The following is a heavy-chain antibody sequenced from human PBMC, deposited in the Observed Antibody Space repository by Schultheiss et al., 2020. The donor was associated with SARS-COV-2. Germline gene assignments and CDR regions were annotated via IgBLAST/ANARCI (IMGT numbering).Heavy chain of an antibody. CDR1: GGTFSSYA. D-gene: IGHD5-18*01. CDR2: IIPIFGTA. Sequence: KISCKASGGTFSSYAISWVRQAPGQGLEWMGGIIPIFGTANYAQKFQGRVTITADESTSTAYMELSSLRSEDTAVYYCARGPQHLQVDTAMRIWGQGTLVTVSS. V-gene: IGHV1-69*01. CDR3: ARGPQHLQVDTAMRI. J-gene: IGHJ4*02.